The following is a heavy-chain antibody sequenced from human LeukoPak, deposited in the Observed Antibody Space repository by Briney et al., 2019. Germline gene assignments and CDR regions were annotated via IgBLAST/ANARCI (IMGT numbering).Heavy chain of an antibody. J-gene: IGHJ5*02. V-gene: IGHV4-59*01. Sequence: PSETLSLTCTVSGGSLSSYYWSWIRQPPGKGLEWIGSIYFSGSTNYNPSLKSRVTISVDTSTKQFSLKLISLPTADTAKYYCARDYCSSTSCHAAKNWFDPWGQGTLVTVSS. CDR3: ARDYCSSTSCHAAKNWFDP. D-gene: IGHD2-2*01. CDR2: IYFSGST. CDR1: GGSLSSYY.